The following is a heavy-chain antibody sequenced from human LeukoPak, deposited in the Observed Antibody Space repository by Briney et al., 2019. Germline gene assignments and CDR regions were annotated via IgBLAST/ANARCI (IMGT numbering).Heavy chain of an antibody. CDR1: GYTLTELS. CDR3: ATEVVEAVPAAMGVNDY. J-gene: IGHJ4*02. CDR2: FDPEDGET. Sequence: ASVKVSCKVSGYTLTELSMHWVRQAPGKGLEWMGGFDPEDGETIYAQKFQGRVTMTEDTSTDTAYMELSRLRSDDTAVYYCATEVVEAVPAAMGVNDYWGQGTLVTVSS. D-gene: IGHD2-2*01. V-gene: IGHV1-24*01.